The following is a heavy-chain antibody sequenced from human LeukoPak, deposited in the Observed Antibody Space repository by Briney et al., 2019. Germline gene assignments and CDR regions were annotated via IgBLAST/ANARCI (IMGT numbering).Heavy chain of an antibody. V-gene: IGHV4-61*02. D-gene: IGHD3-3*01. J-gene: IGHJ5*02. CDR3: ARVNYDFWSGYYLYNWFDP. Sequence: SKTLSLTCTVSGGSISSGSYYWSWIRQPAGKGLEWIGRIYTSGSTNYNPSLKSRVTISVDTSKNQFSLKLSSVTAADTAVYYSARVNYDFWSGYYLYNWFDPWGQGTLVTVSS. CDR1: GGSISSGSYY. CDR2: IYTSGST.